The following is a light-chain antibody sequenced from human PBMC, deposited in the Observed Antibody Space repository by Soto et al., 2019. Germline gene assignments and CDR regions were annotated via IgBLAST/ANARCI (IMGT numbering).Light chain of an antibody. Sequence: DLQMPQSPSTLSAAVGDIVPITCRASQNVSTSLALDQHTPGEAPKILMFDVSNLESGVPSRFSGSGSGTEFTLRISRLHSDDFATYYRKQYDYYRKCGHGTKGDIK. V-gene: IGKV1-5*01. CDR1: QNVSTS. CDR2: DVS. CDR3: KQYDYYRK. J-gene: IGKJ1*01.